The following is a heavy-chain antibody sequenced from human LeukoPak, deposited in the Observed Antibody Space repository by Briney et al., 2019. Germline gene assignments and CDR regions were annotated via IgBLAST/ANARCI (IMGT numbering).Heavy chain of an antibody. V-gene: IGHV4-31*03. J-gene: IGHJ4*02. CDR2: IYYSGST. CDR1: GGSISSGGYY. D-gene: IGHD6-13*01. Sequence: SETLSLTCTVSGGSISSGGYYWSWIRQHPGKGLEWIGYIYYSGSTYYNPSLKSRVTISVDTSKNQFSLKLSSVTAADTAVYHCARDGYGDGNYVDYWGQGTLVTVSS. CDR3: ARDGYGDGNYVDY.